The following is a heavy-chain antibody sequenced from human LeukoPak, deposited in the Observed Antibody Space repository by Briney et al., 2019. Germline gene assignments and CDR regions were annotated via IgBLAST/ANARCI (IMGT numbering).Heavy chain of an antibody. CDR1: EFDFSSHA. Sequence: GGSLRLSCAASEFDFSSHAMTWVRQAPGKGLEWVSAISISGSKTYYADSVKGRFTVSRDNSKNTLYLQMNSLRAEDTAVYYCANEIRPNDYWGQGTQVTVSS. CDR3: ANEIRPNDY. V-gene: IGHV3-23*01. J-gene: IGHJ4*02. CDR2: ISISGSKT. D-gene: IGHD4-17*01.